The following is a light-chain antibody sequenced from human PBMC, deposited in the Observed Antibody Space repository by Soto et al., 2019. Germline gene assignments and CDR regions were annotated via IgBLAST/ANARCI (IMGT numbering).Light chain of an antibody. V-gene: IGKV1-33*01. J-gene: IGKJ4*01. CDR2: DAS. CDR1: QDMKNY. CDR3: QQSDHVPF. Sequence: DIQMTQSPSSLSASVGDRVTITCRASQDMKNYLNWYQHKPGKAPKLLIYDASFLETGVPPRFSGSGSGTDFTFTITSLQPEDIATYYCQQSDHVPFFGGGTKVEIK.